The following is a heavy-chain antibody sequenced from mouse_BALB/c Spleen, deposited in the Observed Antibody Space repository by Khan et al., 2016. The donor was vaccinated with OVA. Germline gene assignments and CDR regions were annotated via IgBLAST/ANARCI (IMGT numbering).Heavy chain of an antibody. J-gene: IGHJ3*01. V-gene: IGHV5-6*01. CDR2: ISSGGDYT. CDR1: GFTFSSYS. CDR3: ADHLTGSVAY. D-gene: IGHD4-1*01. Sequence: VVLVVSGGHLVKPGGSLKLSCAASGFTFSSYSMSWVRQTPDKRLEWVASISSGGDYTYYPGSVKGRFTISRDNAKNTLYLQMRDLKSEDTAMYYGADHLTGSVAYWGQGTLVTVSA.